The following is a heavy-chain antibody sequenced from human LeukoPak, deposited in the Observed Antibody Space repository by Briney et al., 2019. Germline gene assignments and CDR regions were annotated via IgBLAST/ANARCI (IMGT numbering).Heavy chain of an antibody. CDR2: ISSSGSTI. CDR3: ARDDILTGYYGPSQSGY. J-gene: IGHJ4*02. CDR1: GFTFSSYE. Sequence: GGSLRLSCAAPGFTFSSYEMNWVRQAPGKGLEWVSYISSSGSTIYYADSVKGRFTISRDNAKNSLYLQMNSLRAEDTAVYYCARDDILTGYYGPSQSGYWVQGTLVTVSS. D-gene: IGHD3-9*01. V-gene: IGHV3-48*03.